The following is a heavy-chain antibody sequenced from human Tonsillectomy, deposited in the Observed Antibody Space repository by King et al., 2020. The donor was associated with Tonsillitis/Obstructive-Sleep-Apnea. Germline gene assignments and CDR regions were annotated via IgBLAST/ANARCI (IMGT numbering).Heavy chain of an antibody. V-gene: IGHV3-74*01. CDR1: GFTFSSYW. D-gene: IGHD3-22*01. J-gene: IGHJ6*02. CDR2: INSDGSST. CDR3: ARSRLTYYYDSSGYYYYYYGMDV. Sequence: VQLVESGGGLVQPGGSLRLSCAASGFTFSSYWMHWVRQASGKGLVWVSRINSDGSSTSYADSVKGRFTISRDNAKNTLYLQMNSLRAEDTAVYYCARSRLTYYYDSSGYYYYYYGMDVWGQGTTVTVSS.